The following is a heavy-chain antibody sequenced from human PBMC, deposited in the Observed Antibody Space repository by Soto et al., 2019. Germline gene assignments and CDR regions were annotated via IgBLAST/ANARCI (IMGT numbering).Heavy chain of an antibody. CDR1: GFTFSKNW. J-gene: IGHJ4*02. V-gene: IGHV3-74*01. Sequence: EVQLVESGGGLVQPGGSLRLSCVTSGFTFSKNWMHWVRQAPGKGLVWVSRINSDGNSTSYADSVKGRFTISRDNAKNTLYLQKTSLSAEDTALYYGAKLGVTTPFDYWGQGTLVTLSS. CDR3: AKLGVTTPFDY. D-gene: IGHD3-22*01. CDR2: INSDGNST.